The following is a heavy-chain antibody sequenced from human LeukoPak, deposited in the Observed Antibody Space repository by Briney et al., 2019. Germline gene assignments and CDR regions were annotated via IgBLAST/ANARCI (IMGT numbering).Heavy chain of an antibody. J-gene: IGHJ5*02. V-gene: IGHV1-46*01. CDR2: IKPSGGST. CDR3: ARGVIVVVPAANNWFDP. CDR1: GYTFTSYG. Sequence: VKLSCKATGYTFTSYGMQWVCRASGQRLKWMGIIKPSGGSTSYAQKFQGRVTMTRDTSTSTVYMELSSLRSEDTAVYYCARGVIVVVPAANNWFDPWGQGTLVTVSS. D-gene: IGHD2-2*01.